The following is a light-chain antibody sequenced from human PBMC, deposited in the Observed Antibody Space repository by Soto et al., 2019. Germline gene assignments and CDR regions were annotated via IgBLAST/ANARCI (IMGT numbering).Light chain of an antibody. CDR3: QQYGRSPFT. Sequence: EIVMTQSPDTLSLSPGETATLSCRARQSVRSNYVAWFHQKPGQAPRLLIYGASSRATGIPDRFSASGSGTDFTLTISRLEPEDFAVYYCQQYGRSPFTFGPGTKVDIK. V-gene: IGKV3-20*01. CDR2: GAS. J-gene: IGKJ3*01. CDR1: QSVRSNY.